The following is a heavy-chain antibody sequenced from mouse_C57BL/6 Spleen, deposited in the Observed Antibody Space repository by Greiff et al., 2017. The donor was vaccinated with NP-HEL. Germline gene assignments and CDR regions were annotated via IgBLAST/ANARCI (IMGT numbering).Heavy chain of an antibody. J-gene: IGHJ2*01. D-gene: IGHD3-3*01. CDR2: IRNKANGYTT. Sequence: EVKVVESGGGLVQPGGSLSLSCAASGFTFTDYYMSWVRQPPGKALEWLGFIRNKANGYTTEYSASVKGRFTISRDNSQSILYLQMNALRAEDSATYYCARYRGGLGYYFDYWGQGTTLTVSS. V-gene: IGHV7-3*01. CDR1: GFTFTDYY. CDR3: ARYRGGLGYYFDY.